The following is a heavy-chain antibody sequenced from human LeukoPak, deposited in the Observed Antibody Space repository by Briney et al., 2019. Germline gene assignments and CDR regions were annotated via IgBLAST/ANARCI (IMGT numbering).Heavy chain of an antibody. V-gene: IGHV1-69*13. J-gene: IGHJ4*02. CDR1: GGTFSSYA. CDR2: IIPIFGTA. Sequence: SVKVSCKASGGTFSSYAISWVRQAPGQGLEWMGGIIPIFGTANYAQKFQGRVTITADESTSTAYMELSSLRSEDTAVYYCAGGFWSGYYFFDYWGQGTLVTVSS. CDR3: AGGFWSGYYFFDY. D-gene: IGHD3-3*01.